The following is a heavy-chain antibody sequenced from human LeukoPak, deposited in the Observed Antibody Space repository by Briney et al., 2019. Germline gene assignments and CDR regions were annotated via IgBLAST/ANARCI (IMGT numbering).Heavy chain of an antibody. CDR2: VNRDGSET. V-gene: IGHV3-7*03. J-gene: IGHJ6*02. Sequence: GGSLRLSCAASGFALSSHWMTWVRQVPGRGPEWVANVNRDGSETYYLDSVKGRFTISKDNAKNSLYLQMNSLRAEDTALYHCARNNGMNVWGQGTTVIVSS. CDR1: GFALSSHW. CDR3: ARNNGMNV.